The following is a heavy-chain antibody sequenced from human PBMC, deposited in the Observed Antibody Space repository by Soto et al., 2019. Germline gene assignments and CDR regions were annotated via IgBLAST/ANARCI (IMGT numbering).Heavy chain of an antibody. CDR3: ARGHRFLEWQPVDY. Sequence: GASVKVSCKASGYTFTGYYMHWVRQAPGQGLEWMGWINPNSGGTNYAQKFQGWVTMTRDTSISTAYMELSRLRSDDTAVYYYARGHRFLEWQPVDYWGKGTLVTVSS. V-gene: IGHV1-2*04. J-gene: IGHJ4*02. CDR1: GYTFTGYY. CDR2: INPNSGGT. D-gene: IGHD3-3*01.